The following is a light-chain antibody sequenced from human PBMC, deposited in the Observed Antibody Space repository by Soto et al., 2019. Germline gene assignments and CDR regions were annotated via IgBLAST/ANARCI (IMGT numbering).Light chain of an antibody. CDR2: ATS. Sequence: AIQMTQYPSSLSASVGDRVTITCRASQDIRTELGWYQQKPGNAPKLLIYATSILQSGVPSRFSGIGSGTDFTLTISSLQPEDFATYYCLQDYSYPRTFGQGTKVEIK. CDR1: QDIRTE. J-gene: IGKJ1*01. CDR3: LQDYSYPRT. V-gene: IGKV1-6*01.